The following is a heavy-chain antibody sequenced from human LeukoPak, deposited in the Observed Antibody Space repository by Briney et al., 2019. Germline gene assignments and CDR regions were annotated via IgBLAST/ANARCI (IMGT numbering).Heavy chain of an antibody. J-gene: IGHJ6*03. CDR2: ISSSSSYI. Sequence: GGSLRLSCAASGFTFSSYSMNWVRQAPGKGLEWVSSISSSSSYIYYADSVKGRFTISRDNAKNSLYLQMNSLRAEDTAVYYCARERELLWFGEFNKGCYYMDVWGKGTTVTVSS. D-gene: IGHD3-10*01. V-gene: IGHV3-21*01. CDR1: GFTFSSYS. CDR3: ARERELLWFGEFNKGCYYMDV.